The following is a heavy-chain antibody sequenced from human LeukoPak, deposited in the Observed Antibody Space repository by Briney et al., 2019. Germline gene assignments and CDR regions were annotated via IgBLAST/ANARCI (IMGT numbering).Heavy chain of an antibody. D-gene: IGHD3-10*01. CDR1: GGSISSYY. CDR2: VSYTGTT. CDR3: ARHELGNYGYYLDY. J-gene: IGHJ4*02. V-gene: IGHV4-59*08. Sequence: SSETQSLTCTVSGGSISSYYWSWIRQPPGKGLDWIGYVSYTGTTNYSPSLKSRVTISVDTSKNQFSLELSSVTAADTAVYYCARHELGNYGYYLDYWGQGTLVTVSS.